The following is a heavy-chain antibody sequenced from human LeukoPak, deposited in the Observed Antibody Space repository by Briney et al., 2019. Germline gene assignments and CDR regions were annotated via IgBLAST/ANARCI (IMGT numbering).Heavy chain of an antibody. D-gene: IGHD5-12*01. CDR1: GYTFTSYY. CDR3: ARDQSTGGYSGYASDY. CDR2: INPSGGST. J-gene: IGHJ4*02. Sequence: ASVKVSCKASGYTFTSYYMHWVRQAPGQGLEWMGIINPSGGSTSYAQKFQGRVTMTRDTSTSTVYMELSSLRSEDAAVYYCARDQSTGGYSGYASDYWGQGTLITVSS. V-gene: IGHV1-46*01.